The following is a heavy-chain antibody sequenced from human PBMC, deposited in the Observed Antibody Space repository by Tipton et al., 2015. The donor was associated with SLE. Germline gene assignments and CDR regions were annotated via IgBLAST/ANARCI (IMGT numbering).Heavy chain of an antibody. V-gene: IGHV4-59*11. Sequence: TLSLTCTVSGGSFSSHYWSWIRQSPGKGLEGIGYIHSSGSPKSNPSLKSRVTITVDTSKNQFSLKLSSVTAADTAVYYCARHSQEVSVGGGFDYWGQGTLVTVSS. D-gene: IGHD3-16*01. CDR2: IHSSGSP. J-gene: IGHJ4*02. CDR1: GGSFSSHY. CDR3: ARHSQEVSVGGGFDY.